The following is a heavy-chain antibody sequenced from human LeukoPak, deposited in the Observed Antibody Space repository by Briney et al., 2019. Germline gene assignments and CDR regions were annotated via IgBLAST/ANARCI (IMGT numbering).Heavy chain of an antibody. D-gene: IGHD3-10*01. CDR1: GYSFTSYW. J-gene: IGHJ6*02. CDR2: IYPGDSDT. CDR3: ARLTMVRGLHNYCYYGMDV. V-gene: IGHV5-51*01. Sequence: GESLKISCKGSGYSFTSYWIGWVRQMPGKGLEWMGIIYPGDSDTRYSPSFQGQVTISADKSISTAYLQWSSLKASDTAMYYCARLTMVRGLHNYCYYGMDVWGQGTTVTVSS.